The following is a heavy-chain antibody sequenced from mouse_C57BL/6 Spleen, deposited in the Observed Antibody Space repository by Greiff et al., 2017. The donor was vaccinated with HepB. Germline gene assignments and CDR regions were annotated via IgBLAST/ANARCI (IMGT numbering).Heavy chain of an antibody. V-gene: IGHV5-17*01. J-gene: IGHJ2*01. CDR3: ARAYYSNLYYFDY. CDR1: GFTFSDYG. CDR2: ISSGSSTI. Sequence: EVQGVESGGGLVKPGGSLKLSCAASGFTFSDYGLHWVRQAPEKGLEWVAYISSGSSTIYYADTVKGRFTISRDNAKNTLFLQMTSLRSEDTAMYYCARAYYSNLYYFDYWGQGTTLTVSS. D-gene: IGHD2-5*01.